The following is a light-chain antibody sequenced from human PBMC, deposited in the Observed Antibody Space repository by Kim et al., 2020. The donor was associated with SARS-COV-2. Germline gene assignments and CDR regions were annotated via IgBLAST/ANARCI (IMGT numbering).Light chain of an antibody. J-gene: IGKJ1*01. CDR3: QQYDNYSWT. V-gene: IGKV1-5*03. CDR1: QSVGNW. CDR2: KTS. Sequence: DIQMSQSPSTLSASVGDRVTITCRASQSVGNWLAWYQQKPGKAPKLLIYKTSNLEGGVPSRFSGSGSGTEFTLTISSLQPDDFATYYCQQYDNYSWTFGPGTKVEIK.